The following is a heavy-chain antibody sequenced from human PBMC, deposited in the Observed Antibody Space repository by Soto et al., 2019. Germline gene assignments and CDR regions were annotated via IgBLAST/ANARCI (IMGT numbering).Heavy chain of an antibody. D-gene: IGHD3-10*01. CDR3: ARVSPYGSGSNRYGMDV. J-gene: IGHJ6*02. CDR2: INAGNGNT. CDR1: GYSFTTYS. V-gene: IGHV1-3*01. Sequence: QFQLVQSGAEVKKPGASVKVSCKASGYSFTTYSMHWVRQAPGQRLEWMGWINAGNGNTRYSQHFQGSVPLTMDTSASTDDMEVSCLTYEDTAVYFCARVSPYGSGSNRYGMDVWGQGTTVTVSS.